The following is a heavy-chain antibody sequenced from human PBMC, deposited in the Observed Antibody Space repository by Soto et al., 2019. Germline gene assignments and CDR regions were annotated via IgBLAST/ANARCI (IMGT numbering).Heavy chain of an antibody. V-gene: IGHV4-31*03. Sequence: SETLSLTCTVSGDSLSSGGHYWSWIRQHPGKGLEWIGHIYDSVNTYYSPSLRSRVTISADMSKNQFSLNLRSVTAADTAVYYCARVDKRGYFAILTDYWGQGTLVTVSS. CDR1: GDSLSSGGHY. CDR3: ARVDKRGYFAILTDY. D-gene: IGHD3-9*01. CDR2: IYDSVNT. J-gene: IGHJ4*02.